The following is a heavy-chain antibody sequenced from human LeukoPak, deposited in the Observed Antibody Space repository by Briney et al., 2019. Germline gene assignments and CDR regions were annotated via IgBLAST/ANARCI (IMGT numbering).Heavy chain of an antibody. Sequence: GGSLRLSCAASGFTFSSYGMHWVRQAPGKGLEWVAFIRYDGSNKYYADSVKGRFTISRDNSKNTLYLQMNSLRAEDTALYYCARDTRGNEGYFDYWGQGTLVTVSS. D-gene: IGHD4-23*01. J-gene: IGHJ4*02. CDR2: IRYDGSNK. CDR3: ARDTRGNEGYFDY. V-gene: IGHV3-30*02. CDR1: GFTFSSYG.